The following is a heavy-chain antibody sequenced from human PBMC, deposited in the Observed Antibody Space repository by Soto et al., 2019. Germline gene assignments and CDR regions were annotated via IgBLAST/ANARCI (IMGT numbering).Heavy chain of an antibody. CDR3: ARGPNTNTWYRLFNP. D-gene: IGHD6-13*01. CDR1: GYTFTTYY. CDR2: INPSGGTT. V-gene: IGHV1-46*03. Sequence: ASVKVSCKASGYTFTTYYIHWVRQAPGQGLEWMGIINPSGGTTTFAQKFQGRVTMTSDTSTSTVYMELSSLRPEDTALYYCARGPNTNTWYRLFNPWGQGTLVTVSS. J-gene: IGHJ5*02.